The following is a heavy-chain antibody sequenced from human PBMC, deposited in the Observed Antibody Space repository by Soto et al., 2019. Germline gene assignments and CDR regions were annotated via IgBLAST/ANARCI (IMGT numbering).Heavy chain of an antibody. D-gene: IGHD2-15*01. CDR2: IYFSGIA. CDR3: ARGDSDLAVSEAAY. V-gene: IGHV4-59*01. CDR1: GASITDSY. J-gene: IGHJ1*01. Sequence: QMQMQESGPRLVKPSETLSLTCTVSGASITDSYWSWIRQPPEKGLEWIGYIYFSGIANSNPSLKSRATISRDTSKNEFSLKLTSVTAADTAIYYCARGDSDLAVSEAAYWGQGTVVTVSS.